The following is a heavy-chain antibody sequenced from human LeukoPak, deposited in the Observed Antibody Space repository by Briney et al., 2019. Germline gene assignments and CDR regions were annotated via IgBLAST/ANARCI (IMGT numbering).Heavy chain of an antibody. V-gene: IGHV4-4*02. CDR2: IYHSGST. D-gene: IGHD2/OR15-2a*01. CDR1: GSSISSSNW. Sequence: SETLSLTCAVSGSSISSSNWWSWVRQPPGKGLEWIGEIYHSGSTNYNPSLKSRVTISVDKSKNQFSLKLSSVTPADTAVYYCARDLVLINAFDICGQGTMVTVSS. CDR3: ARDLVLINAFDI. J-gene: IGHJ3*02.